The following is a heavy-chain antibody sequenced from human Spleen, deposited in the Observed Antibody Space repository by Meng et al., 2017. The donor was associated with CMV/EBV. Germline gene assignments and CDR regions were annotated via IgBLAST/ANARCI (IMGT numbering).Heavy chain of an antibody. CDR1: GYTFTDFY. CDR2: INPNSGGT. V-gene: IGHV1-2*02. J-gene: IGHJ5*02. CDR3: ARGPRLLRVLYRKSLWWFDP. D-gene: IGHD2-15*01. Sequence: ASVKVSCKASGYTFTDFYMHWVRQAPGQGLEWMGWINPNSGGTNFAQKFQGRVTMTRDTSINTAYMDLSRLTSDDTAVYYCARGPRLLRVLYRKSLWWFDPWGQGTLVTVSS.